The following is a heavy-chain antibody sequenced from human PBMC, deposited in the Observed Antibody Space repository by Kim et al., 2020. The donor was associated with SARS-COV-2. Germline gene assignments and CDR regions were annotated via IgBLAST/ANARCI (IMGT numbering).Heavy chain of an antibody. CDR2: IYHSGST. J-gene: IGHJ3*02. CDR3: GRATKTTVTTLSFDI. D-gene: IGHD4-17*01. V-gene: IGHV4-30-2*01. Sequence: SETLSLTCAVSGGSISSGGYSWSWIRQPPGKGLEWIGYIYHSGSTYYNPSLKSRVTISVDRSKNQFSLKLSSVTAADTAVYYCGRATKTTVTTLSFDIWGQGTMVTVSS. CDR1: GGSISSGGYS.